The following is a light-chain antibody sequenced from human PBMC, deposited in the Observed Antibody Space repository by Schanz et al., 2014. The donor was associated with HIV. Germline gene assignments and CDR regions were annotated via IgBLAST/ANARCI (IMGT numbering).Light chain of an antibody. J-gene: IGLJ3*02. CDR3: ATWVDSLNGWV. CDR2: SNN. CDR1: SSNIGSNT. Sequence: QSVLTQPPSASGTPGQRVTISCSGSSSNIGSNTVNWYQQLPGTAPKLLIYSNNQGPSGVPDRFSGSKSGTSASLAISGLQSEDEADYYCATWVDSLNGWVFGGGTKLTVL. V-gene: IGLV1-44*01.